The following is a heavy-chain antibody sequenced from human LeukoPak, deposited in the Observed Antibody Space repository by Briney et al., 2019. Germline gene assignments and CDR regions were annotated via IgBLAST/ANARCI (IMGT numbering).Heavy chain of an antibody. Sequence: SETLSPTCTVSGGSISSSSYYWGWIRQPPGKGLEWIGSIYYSGSTYYNPSLKSRVTISVDTSQNQFSLKLSSVTAADTAVYYCARHVGGYPASDAFDIWGQGTMVTVSS. V-gene: IGHV4-39*01. J-gene: IGHJ3*02. CDR1: GGSISSSSYY. CDR3: ARHVGGYPASDAFDI. D-gene: IGHD6-13*01. CDR2: IYYSGST.